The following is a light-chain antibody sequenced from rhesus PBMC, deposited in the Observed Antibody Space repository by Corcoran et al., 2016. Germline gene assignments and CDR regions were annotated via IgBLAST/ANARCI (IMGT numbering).Light chain of an antibody. V-gene: IGKV1-33*02. CDR2: EAS. J-gene: IGKJ1*01. CDR3: QHYYSHPRT. CDR1: QASTNA. Sequence: DIQMTQSPSSLSASVGDRVTITCRASQASTNALAWYQQKPGESPKLLIYEASSLQSGIPSRFSGTGSGTDFTLTLSSLQSEDFAAYYCQHYYSHPRTFGPWTKVEL.